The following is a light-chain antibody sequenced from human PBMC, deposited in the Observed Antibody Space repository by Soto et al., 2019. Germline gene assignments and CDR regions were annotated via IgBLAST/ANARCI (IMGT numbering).Light chain of an antibody. Sequence: SYELTQPPSVSVAPGQTARITCGGNNIASKSVHWYQQRPGQAPVLVLYDDSNRPSGIPERFSGSNSGSMATLTISSVEAGDEADYFCQVWDISSDQYLFGTGTKVTVL. CDR3: QVWDISSDQYL. J-gene: IGLJ1*01. CDR2: DDS. CDR1: NIASKS. V-gene: IGLV3-21*02.